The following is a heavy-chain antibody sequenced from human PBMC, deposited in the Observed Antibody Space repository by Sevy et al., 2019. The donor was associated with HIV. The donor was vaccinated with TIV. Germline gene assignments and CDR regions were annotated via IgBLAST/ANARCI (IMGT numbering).Heavy chain of an antibody. CDR2: IWSDGAYQ. CDR1: GFTFSNYA. J-gene: IGHJ4*02. D-gene: IGHD3-22*01. Sequence: LSLTCAATGFTFSNYAMHWVRQAPGKGMEWVAIIWSDGAYQYHGDTVKGRFTISRDNSKNTLYLQMNNVRVEDTAVYYCARGGYYYDNAAYYALDSWGQGTLVTVSS. V-gene: IGHV3-33*01. CDR3: ARGGYYYDNAAYYALDS.